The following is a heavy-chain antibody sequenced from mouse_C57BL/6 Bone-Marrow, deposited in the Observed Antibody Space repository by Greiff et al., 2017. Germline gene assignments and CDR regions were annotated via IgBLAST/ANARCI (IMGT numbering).Heavy chain of an antibody. CDR3: ARTHDYYGSSYPDWYFDV. CDR1: GYTFTDYE. CDR2: IDPETGGT. Sequence: QVQLKESGAELVRPGASVTLSCKASGYTFTDYEMHWVKQTPVHGLEWIGAIDPETGGTAYNQKFKGKAILTADKSSSPAYMELRSLTSEDSAVYYCARTHDYYGSSYPDWYFDVWGTGTTVTVSS. D-gene: IGHD1-1*01. V-gene: IGHV1-15*01. J-gene: IGHJ1*03.